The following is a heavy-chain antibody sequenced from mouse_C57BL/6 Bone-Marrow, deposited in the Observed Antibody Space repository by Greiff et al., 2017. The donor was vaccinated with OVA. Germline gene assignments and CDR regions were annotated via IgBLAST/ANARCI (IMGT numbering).Heavy chain of an antibody. CDR1: GFTFNTYA. V-gene: IGHV10-3*01. D-gene: IGHD4-1*01. Sequence: EVKVEESGGGLVQPKGSLKLSCAASGFTFNTYAMHWVRQAPGKGLEWVARIRSKSSNYATYYADSVKDRFTISRDDSQSMLYLQMNNLKTEDTAMYYCVRDDWLTGTLDWYFDVWGTGTTVTVSS. CDR3: VRDDWLTGTLDWYFDV. CDR2: IRSKSSNYAT. J-gene: IGHJ1*03.